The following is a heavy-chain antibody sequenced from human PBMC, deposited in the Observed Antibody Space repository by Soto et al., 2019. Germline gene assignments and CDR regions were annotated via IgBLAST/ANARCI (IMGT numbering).Heavy chain of an antibody. V-gene: IGHV1-69*12. CDR3: ARGDATKIVVTTYYAMDV. D-gene: IGHD3-22*01. J-gene: IGHJ6*02. Sequence: QVQLVQSGAEVKKPGSSVKVSCTASGGSLSNFGISWVRQAPGQGLEWMGAIIPVFGTPNYAQKFQDRVTITADESKTTVYMEVRSLTSEDTAVYYCARGDATKIVVTTYYAMDVWGQGTTVTVSS. CDR1: GGSLSNFG. CDR2: IIPVFGTP.